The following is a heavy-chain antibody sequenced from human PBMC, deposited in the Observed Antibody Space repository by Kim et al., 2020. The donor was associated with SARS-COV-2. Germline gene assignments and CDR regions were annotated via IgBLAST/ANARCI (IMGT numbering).Heavy chain of an antibody. V-gene: IGHV3-23*01. Sequence: GGSLRLSCAASGFTFTNYAMNWVRQAPGKGLEWVSAVSGSGGSTYYADSVKGRFTISRYNSKNTLVLQMNSLRAAATAFYYCSRFSLGPLVVRFCFDP. CDR3: SRFSLGPLVVRFCFDP. J-gene: IGHJ5*02. CDR2: VSGSGGST. CDR1: GFTFTNYA. D-gene: IGHD3-10*02.